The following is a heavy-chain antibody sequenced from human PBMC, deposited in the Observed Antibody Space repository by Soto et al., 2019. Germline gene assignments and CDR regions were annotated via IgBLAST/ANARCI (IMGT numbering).Heavy chain of an antibody. V-gene: IGHV1-69*04. J-gene: IGHJ6*02. CDR1: GGTFSSYT. CDR3: ARDLTMVRGVGESRHYYYYGMDV. Sequence: GASVKVSCKASGGTFSSYTISWVRQAPGQGLEWMGRIIPILGIANYAQKFQGRVTITADKSTSTAYMELSSLRSEDTAVYYCARDLTMVRGVGESRHYYYYGMDVWGQGTTVTVSS. CDR2: IIPILGIA. D-gene: IGHD3-10*01.